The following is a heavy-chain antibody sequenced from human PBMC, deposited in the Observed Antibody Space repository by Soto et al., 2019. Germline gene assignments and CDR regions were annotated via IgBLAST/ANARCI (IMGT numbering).Heavy chain of an antibody. J-gene: IGHJ4*02. CDR3: TTAESPDTAYFADY. Sequence: RVLRLSCTTSGFTFENYAINWVRQAPGKGLEWVGLVRNQTYGGTQEYAASIIGRFSISRDDSNGIASLQMNRLDIGDSGVYYCTTAESPDTAYFADYWGQGTLVTVTS. V-gene: IGHV3-49*04. D-gene: IGHD3-9*01. CDR2: VRNQTYGGTQ. CDR1: GFTFENYA.